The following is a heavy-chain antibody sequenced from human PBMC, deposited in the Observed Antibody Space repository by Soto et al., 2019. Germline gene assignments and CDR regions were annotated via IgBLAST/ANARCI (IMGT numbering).Heavy chain of an antibody. V-gene: IGHV4-4*02. D-gene: IGHD1-26*01. Sequence: QVQLQESGPGLVKPSGTLSLTCAVSGGSISSSNWWSWVRQPPGKGLEWIGEIYHSGSTNYNPSLQGPVTISVAKSKNPFSLKLSSVTAADTAVYYCARVSGSYYYGMDVWGQGTTVPVSS. CDR1: GGSISSSNW. CDR2: IYHSGST. J-gene: IGHJ6*02. CDR3: ARVSGSYYYGMDV.